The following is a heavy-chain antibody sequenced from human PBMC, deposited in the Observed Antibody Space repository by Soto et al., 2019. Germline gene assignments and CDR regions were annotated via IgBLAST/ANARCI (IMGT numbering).Heavy chain of an antibody. CDR2: INAVNGNT. CDR3: AXXXXGXDADWFDP. CDR1: GYTFTSYA. Sequence: QVQLVQSGAEVKKPGASVKVSCKASGYTFTSYAMHWVRQAPGQRLGWMGWINAVNGNTKYSQKFQGRVTITRDTSASTXYMGLXXXXXXXXAVYXCAXXXXGXDADWFDPCGQGTLVTVSS. J-gene: IGHJ5*02. V-gene: IGHV1-3*01.